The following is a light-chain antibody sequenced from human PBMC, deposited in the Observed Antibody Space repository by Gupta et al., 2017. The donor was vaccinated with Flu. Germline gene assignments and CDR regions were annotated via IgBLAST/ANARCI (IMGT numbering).Light chain of an antibody. CDR2: DAS. V-gene: IGKV1-33*01. CDR1: QDINNY. CDR3: QQYGNLPLT. J-gene: IGKJ4*01. Sequence: DIQLTQSPSSLSASVGDRVTITCQASQDINNYLDWYQQKPGKAPKLLIYDASNLETGVPSRFSGSGSGTDFTFTISSLQPEDMATYFCQQYGNLPLTFGGGTTVEI.